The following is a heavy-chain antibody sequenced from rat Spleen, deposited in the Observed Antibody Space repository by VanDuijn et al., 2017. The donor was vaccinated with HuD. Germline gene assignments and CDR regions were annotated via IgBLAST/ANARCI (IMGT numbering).Heavy chain of an antibody. V-gene: IGHV5-29*01. Sequence: EVQLVESGGGLVQPGRSLKVSCAASGFTFSDYYMAWVRQAPTKGLEWVATISYDGSSTYYRDSVKGRFTISRDNAKSTLYLQMDSLRSEDTATYYCASSTEGTSYYVMDAWGQGASVTVSS. J-gene: IGHJ4*01. D-gene: IGHD1-11*01. CDR3: ASSTEGTSYYVMDA. CDR2: ISYDGSST. CDR1: GFTFSDYY.